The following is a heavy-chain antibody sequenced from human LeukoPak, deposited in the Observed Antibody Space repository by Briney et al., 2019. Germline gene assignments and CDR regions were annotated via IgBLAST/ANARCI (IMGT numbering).Heavy chain of an antibody. Sequence: GGSLRLSCAASGFTFSSYAMSWVRQAPGKGLEWVSTISGSGDSTYYADSVKGRFTISRDNSRNTLYLQMNSLRAEDTAVYYCAKQSTFYGPFDYWGQGTLVTVSS. CDR3: AKQSTFYGPFDY. CDR1: GFTFSSYA. CDR2: ISGSGDST. V-gene: IGHV3-23*01. D-gene: IGHD2/OR15-2a*01. J-gene: IGHJ4*02.